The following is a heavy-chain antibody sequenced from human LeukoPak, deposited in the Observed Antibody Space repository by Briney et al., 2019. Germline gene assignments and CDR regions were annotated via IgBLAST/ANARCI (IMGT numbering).Heavy chain of an antibody. CDR3: ASAYYYDSSGLDY. CDR1: GISLSNYW. D-gene: IGHD3-22*01. J-gene: IGHJ4*02. CDR2: ISSSSSYI. Sequence: GGSLRLSCEASGISLSNYWLTWVRQAPGKGLEWVSSISSSSSYIYYADSVKGRFTISRDNAKNSLYLQMNSLRAEDTAVYYCASAYYYDSSGLDYWGQGTLVTVSS. V-gene: IGHV3-21*01.